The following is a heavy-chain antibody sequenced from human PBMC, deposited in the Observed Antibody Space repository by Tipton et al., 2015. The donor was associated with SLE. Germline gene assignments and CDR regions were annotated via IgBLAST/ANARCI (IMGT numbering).Heavy chain of an antibody. CDR3: ARGGGEFCSGGSCYWGYYFDY. J-gene: IGHJ4*02. V-gene: IGHV3-7*01. CDR1: RFTFRSYW. CDR2: IKEDGSDK. Sequence: SLRLSCAASRFTFRSYWMTWIRQAPGKGLEWVANIKEDGSDKDYVDFVRGRFTVSRDNAKNSLYLQMNNLRAEDTAIYYCARGGGEFCSGGSCYWGYYFDYWGQGTLVTVSS. D-gene: IGHD2-15*01.